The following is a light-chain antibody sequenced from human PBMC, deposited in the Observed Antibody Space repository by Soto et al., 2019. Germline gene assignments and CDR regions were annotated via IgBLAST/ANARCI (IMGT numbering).Light chain of an antibody. V-gene: IGLV2-14*01. CDR3: ASWDDSLNGPV. J-gene: IGLJ3*02. CDR1: SSDVGGYDY. CDR2: EVV. Sequence: QSALTQPASVSGSPGQSITISCTGTSSDVGGYDYVSWYQRHPGKAPELMIYEVVNRPSWVSNRFSGSKSGNTASLTISGLRSEDESDYYCASWDDSLNGPVFGGGTKLTVL.